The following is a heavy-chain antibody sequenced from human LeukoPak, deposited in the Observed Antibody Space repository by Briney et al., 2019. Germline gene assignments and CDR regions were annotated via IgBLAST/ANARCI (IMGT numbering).Heavy chain of an antibody. CDR1: GGSFSGYY. D-gene: IGHD1-26*01. CDR3: ARGLSKYSGSSTRGYWYFDL. J-gene: IGHJ2*01. CDR2: INHSGST. V-gene: IGHV4-34*01. Sequence: TSETLSLTCAVYGGSFSGYYWSWIRQPPGKGLEWIGEINHSGSTNYDPSLKSRVTISVDTSKNQFSLKLSSVTAADTAVYYCARGLSKYSGSSTRGYWYFDLWGRGTLVTVSS.